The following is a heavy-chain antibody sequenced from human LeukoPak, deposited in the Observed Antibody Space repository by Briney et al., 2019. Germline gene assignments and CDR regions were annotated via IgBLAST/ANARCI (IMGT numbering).Heavy chain of an antibody. D-gene: IGHD1-26*01. V-gene: IGHV3-23*01. CDR3: AKDLSRQGVGATTAFDY. CDR1: GFTFSSYA. J-gene: IGHJ4*02. CDR2: IRGSGGSTYHGSGGST. Sequence: QPEGSLRLSCAASGFTFSSYAMSWVRQAPGKGLEWVSVIRGSGGSTYHGSGGSTYYADSVKGRFTISRDNSKNTLDLQMNSLRAEDTAVYYCAKDLSRQGVGATTAFDYWGQGTLVTVSS.